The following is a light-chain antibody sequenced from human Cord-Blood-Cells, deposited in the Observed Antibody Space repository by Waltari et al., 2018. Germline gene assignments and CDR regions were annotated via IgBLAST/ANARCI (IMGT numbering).Light chain of an antibody. V-gene: IGKV3-15*01. CDR3: QQYNNWPPVYT. Sequence: PATLSVSPGERATLSCRASQSVSSNLAWYQQKPGQAPRLLIYGASTRATGIPARFSGSGSGTEFTLTISSLQSEDFAVYYCQQYNNWPPVYTFGQGTKLEIK. CDR2: GAS. CDR1: QSVSSN. J-gene: IGKJ2*01.